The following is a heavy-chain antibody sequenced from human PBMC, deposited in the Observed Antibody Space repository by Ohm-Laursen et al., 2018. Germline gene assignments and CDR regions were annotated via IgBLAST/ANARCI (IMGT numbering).Heavy chain of an antibody. CDR1: GFTVSSNY. V-gene: IGHV3-53*01. Sequence: SLRLSCAASGFTVSSNYMSWVRQAPGKGLEWVSVIYSGGSTYYADSVKGRFTISRDNSKNTLYLQMNSLRAEDTAVYYCASQRWLLDAFDIWGQGTMVTVSS. J-gene: IGHJ3*02. CDR3: ASQRWLLDAFDI. CDR2: IYSGGST. D-gene: IGHD5-18*01.